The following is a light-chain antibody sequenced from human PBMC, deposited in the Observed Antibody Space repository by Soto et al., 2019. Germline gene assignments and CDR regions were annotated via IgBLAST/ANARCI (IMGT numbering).Light chain of an antibody. Sequence: QPALTQPASVSGSPGQSITISCTGTSSDVGGYNYVSWYQQHPGKAPKLMIYDVSNRPSGVSNRFSGSKSGNTASLTISGLQAEDEADYYCSSYTSSGTLFVFGTGTKVTVL. CDR2: DVS. CDR1: SSDVGGYNY. CDR3: SSYTSSGTLFV. V-gene: IGLV2-14*01. J-gene: IGLJ1*01.